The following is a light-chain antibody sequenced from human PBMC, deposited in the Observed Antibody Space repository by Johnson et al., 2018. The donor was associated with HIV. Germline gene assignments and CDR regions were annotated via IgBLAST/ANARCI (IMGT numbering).Light chain of an antibody. J-gene: IGLJ1*01. CDR3: GTWDSSLYAYV. CDR2: DNN. Sequence: QSVLTQPPSVSAAPGQKVTVSCSGSTSNIGNNYVSWYQQLPGTAPKLLIYDNNKRPSGIPDRFSGSKSGTSPTLGITGLQTGDEADYYCGTWDSSLYAYVFGTGTKVTVL. V-gene: IGLV1-51*01. CDR1: TSNIGNNY.